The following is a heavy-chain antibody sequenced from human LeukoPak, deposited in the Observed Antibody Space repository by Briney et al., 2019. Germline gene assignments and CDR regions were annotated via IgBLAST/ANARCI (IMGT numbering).Heavy chain of an antibody. J-gene: IGHJ4*02. CDR2: MYLGGTT. Sequence: SETLSLTCIVSGGSISSLNLWSWLRQPPGKGLERIGEMYLGGTTNFNPSLKSRVTILIDKSKNQLSLQLTSVTAADTAVYYCEGLEGRYSTDWFYFFDYWGQGALVTVSS. CDR3: EGLEGRYSTDWFYFFDY. CDR1: GGSISSLNL. D-gene: IGHD6-19*01. V-gene: IGHV4-4*02.